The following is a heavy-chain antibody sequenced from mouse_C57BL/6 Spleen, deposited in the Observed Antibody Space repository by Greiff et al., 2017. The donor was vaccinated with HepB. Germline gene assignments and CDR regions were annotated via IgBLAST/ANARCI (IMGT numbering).Heavy chain of an antibody. D-gene: IGHD1-1*01. CDR2: ISSGSSTI. CDR1: GFTFSDYG. J-gene: IGHJ2*01. V-gene: IGHV5-17*01. Sequence: EVHLVESGGGLVKPGGSLKLSCAASGFTFSDYGMHWVRQAPEKGLEWVAYISSGSSTIYYADTVKGRFTISRDNAKNTLFLQMTSLRSEDTAMDYCARKLLRYDYFDYWGQGTTLTVSS. CDR3: ARKLLRYDYFDY.